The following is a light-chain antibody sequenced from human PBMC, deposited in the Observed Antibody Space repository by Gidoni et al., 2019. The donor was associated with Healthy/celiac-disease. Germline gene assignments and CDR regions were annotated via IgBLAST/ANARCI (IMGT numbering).Light chain of an antibody. CDR1: QSISSY. CDR2: AAS. Sequence: TPSPSSLSASVGDRVTITCRASQSISSYLNWYQQKPGKAPKLLIYAASSLQSGVPSRFSGSGSGTDFTLTISSLQPEDFATYYCQQSYSTLLTFGGGTKVEIK. CDR3: QQSYSTLLT. J-gene: IGKJ4*01. V-gene: IGKV1-39*01.